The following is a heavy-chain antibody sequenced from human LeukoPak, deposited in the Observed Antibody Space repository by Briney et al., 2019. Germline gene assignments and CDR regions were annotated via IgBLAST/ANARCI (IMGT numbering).Heavy chain of an antibody. Sequence: ASVKVSCKASGYTFTSYGISWVRQAPGQGLEWMGWISAYNGNTNYAQKLQGRVTMTTDTSTSTAYMELRSLRSDDTAVYYCARGVSSSSGDYYYYYMDVWGKGTTVTVCS. J-gene: IGHJ6*03. CDR2: ISAYNGNT. V-gene: IGHV1-18*01. CDR1: GYTFTSYG. CDR3: ARGVSSSSGDYYYYYMDV. D-gene: IGHD6-6*01.